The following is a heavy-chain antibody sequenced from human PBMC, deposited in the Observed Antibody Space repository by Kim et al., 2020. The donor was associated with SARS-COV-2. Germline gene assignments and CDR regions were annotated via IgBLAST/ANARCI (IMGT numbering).Heavy chain of an antibody. CDR3: AKDLVGSARAVAGTLAS. J-gene: IGHJ5*02. D-gene: IGHD6-19*01. CDR2: ISYDGSNK. Sequence: GGSLRLSCAASGFTFSSYGMHWVRQAPGKGLEWVAVISYDGSNKYYADSVKGRFTISRDNSKNTLYLQMNSLRAEDTAVYYCAKDLVGSARAVAGTLASWGQGTLVTVSS. CDR1: GFTFSSYG. V-gene: IGHV3-30*18.